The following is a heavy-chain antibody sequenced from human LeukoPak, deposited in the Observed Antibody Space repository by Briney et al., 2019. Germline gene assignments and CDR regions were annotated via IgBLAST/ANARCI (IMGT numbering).Heavy chain of an antibody. CDR2: ISGSNTNT. D-gene: IGHD3-9*01. CDR3: VWYYDILTDDGGAFDI. J-gene: IGHJ3*02. Sequence: GGSLRLSCAASGFTFTGYAMSWVRQAPGKGLEWVSVISGSNTNTYYADSVKGRFTISRDNSKNTLYLQMNSLRAEDTAVYYCVWYYDILTDDGGAFDIWGQGTMVTVSS. V-gene: IGHV3-23*01. CDR1: GFTFTGYA.